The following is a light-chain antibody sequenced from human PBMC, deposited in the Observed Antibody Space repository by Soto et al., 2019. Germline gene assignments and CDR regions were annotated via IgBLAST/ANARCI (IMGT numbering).Light chain of an antibody. CDR1: SSDVGGYNY. CDR3: SSYTSSYTWV. J-gene: IGLJ3*02. V-gene: IGLV2-8*01. CDR2: EVT. Sequence: QSALTQPPSASGSPGQSVTISCTGTSSDVGGYNYVSWYQQHPGKAPKLMIYEVTKRPSGVSDRFSGSKSGNAASLTISGLQAEDGGDYYCSSYTSSYTWVFGGGTKLTVL.